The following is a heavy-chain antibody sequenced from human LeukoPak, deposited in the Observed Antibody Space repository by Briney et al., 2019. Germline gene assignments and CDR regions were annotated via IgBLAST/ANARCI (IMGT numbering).Heavy chain of an antibody. V-gene: IGHV4-59*01. Sequence: PSETLSLTCTVSGGSISSYYWSWIRQPPGKGLEWIGYIYYSGSTNYNPSLKSRVTISVDTSKNQFSLKLSSVTAADTAVYYCARRGNHHFDYWGQGTLVTVSS. J-gene: IGHJ4*02. D-gene: IGHD1-14*01. CDR1: GGSISSYY. CDR2: IYYSGST. CDR3: ARRGNHHFDY.